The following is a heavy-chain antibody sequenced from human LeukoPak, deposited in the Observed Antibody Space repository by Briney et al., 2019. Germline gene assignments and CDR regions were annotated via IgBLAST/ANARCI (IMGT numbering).Heavy chain of an antibody. J-gene: IGHJ3*02. D-gene: IGHD2-21*01. CDR3: ATPYCGTISCLDVFDI. Sequence: SETLSLTCTVSGVSISSDKYYWSGIRQRPGKGLEWIGYMYYSGSTSYHPSLKSRVSISLGTPKNQFSLKLTSVTAADTAVYYCATPYCGTISCLDVFDIWGQGTMVTVSS. V-gene: IGHV4-31*03. CDR1: GVSISSDKYY. CDR2: MYYSGST.